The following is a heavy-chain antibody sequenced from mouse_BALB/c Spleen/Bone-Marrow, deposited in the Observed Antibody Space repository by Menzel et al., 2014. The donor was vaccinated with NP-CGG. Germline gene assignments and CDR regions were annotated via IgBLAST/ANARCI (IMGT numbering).Heavy chain of an antibody. CDR3: ARTAY. CDR1: GYTFTDYC. CDR2: IDPSDSET. V-gene: IGHV1-69*02. J-gene: IGHJ3*01. Sequence: QVQLQQSGAELVKPGAPVKLSCKASGYTFTDYCMNWVKQRPGRGLEWIGRIDPSDSETHYNQKFKDKATLTVDKSSTAAYIQLSNLTSEDSAVYYCARTAYWGQGTLVTVSA.